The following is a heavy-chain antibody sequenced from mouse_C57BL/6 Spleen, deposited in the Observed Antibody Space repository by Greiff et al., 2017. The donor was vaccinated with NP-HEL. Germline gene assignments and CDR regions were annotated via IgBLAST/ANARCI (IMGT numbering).Heavy chain of an antibody. Sequence: QVQLKQPGAELVKPGASVKLSCKASGYTFTSYWMHWVKQRPGQGLEWIGMIHPNSGSTNYNEKFKSKATLTVDKSSSTAYMQLSSLTSEDSAVYYCARSLYYYGSEYFDVWGTGTTVTVSS. V-gene: IGHV1-64*01. D-gene: IGHD1-1*01. CDR2: IHPNSGST. CDR3: ARSLYYYGSEYFDV. CDR1: GYTFTSYW. J-gene: IGHJ1*03.